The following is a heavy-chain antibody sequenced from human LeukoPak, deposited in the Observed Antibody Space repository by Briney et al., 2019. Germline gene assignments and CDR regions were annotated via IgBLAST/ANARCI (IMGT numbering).Heavy chain of an antibody. Sequence: SETLSLTCTVSGGSISSGGYYWSWIRQHPGKGLEWIGYIYYSGSTDYNPSLKSRVTISVDTSKNQFSLKLSSVTAAGTAVYYCARSPWEMATIKLEYYFDYWGQGTLVTVSS. CDR1: GGSISSGGYY. J-gene: IGHJ4*02. CDR2: IYYSGST. D-gene: IGHD5-24*01. V-gene: IGHV4-31*03. CDR3: ARSPWEMATIKLEYYFDY.